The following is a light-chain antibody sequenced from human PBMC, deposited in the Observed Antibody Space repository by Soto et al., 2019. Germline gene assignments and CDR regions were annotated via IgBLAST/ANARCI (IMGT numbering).Light chain of an antibody. CDR2: AAS. Sequence: DIQMTQSPSSLSVSVGDRVTITCRASQGISNYLAWYQQKPGKVPKLLIYAASTLQSGVPSRFSGSGSGTDFTLTISSLQAEDVASYYCQKFNSAPYTFGQGTKLEIK. J-gene: IGKJ2*01. CDR1: QGISNY. V-gene: IGKV1-27*01. CDR3: QKFNSAPYT.